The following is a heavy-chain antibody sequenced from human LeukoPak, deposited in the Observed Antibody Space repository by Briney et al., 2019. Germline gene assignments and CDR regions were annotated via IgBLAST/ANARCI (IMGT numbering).Heavy chain of an antibody. V-gene: IGHV3-7*03. CDR3: AKERGTSGECAFDI. J-gene: IGHJ3*02. CDR1: GFTFSSNW. Sequence: GGSLRLSCAASGFTFSSNWMSWVRQAPAKGQEWVANIKPDGSEKYYVDSVKGRFTISRDNAKNSLYLQMNSLRADDTAVYYCAKERGTSGECAFDIWGQGTMVTVSS. D-gene: IGHD3-10*01. CDR2: IKPDGSEK.